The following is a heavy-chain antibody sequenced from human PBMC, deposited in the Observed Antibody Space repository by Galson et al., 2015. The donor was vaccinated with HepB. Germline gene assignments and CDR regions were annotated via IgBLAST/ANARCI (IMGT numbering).Heavy chain of an antibody. Sequence: SLRLSCAASGFTFSNYAMHWVRQAPGKGLEWVAVIWYDGSNKYYADSVKGRFTISRDNSKNTLYLQMNSLRAEDTAVYYCAREVVGSYYFDYWGQGTLVTVSS. CDR3: AREVVGSYYFDY. D-gene: IGHD1-26*01. J-gene: IGHJ4*02. CDR1: GFTFSNYA. CDR2: IWYDGSNK. V-gene: IGHV3-33*01.